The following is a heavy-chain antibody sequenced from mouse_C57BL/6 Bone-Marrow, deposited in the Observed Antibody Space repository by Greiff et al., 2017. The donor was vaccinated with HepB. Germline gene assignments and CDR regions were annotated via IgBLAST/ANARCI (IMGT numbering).Heavy chain of an antibody. D-gene: IGHD1-1*01. V-gene: IGHV1-26*01. J-gene: IGHJ4*01. CDR1: GYTFTDYY. CDR2: INPNNGGT. CDR3: ARGPSTTVVHYYAMDY. Sequence: EVQLQQSGPELVKPGASVKISCKASGYTFTDYYMNWVKQSHGKSLEWIGDINPNNGGTSYNQKFKGKATLTVDKSSSTAYMELRSLTSEDSAVYYCARGPSTTVVHYYAMDYWGQGTSVTVSS.